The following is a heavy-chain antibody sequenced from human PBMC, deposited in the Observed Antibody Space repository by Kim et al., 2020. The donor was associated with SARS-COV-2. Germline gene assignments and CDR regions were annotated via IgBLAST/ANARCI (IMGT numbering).Heavy chain of an antibody. D-gene: IGHD3-9*01. V-gene: IGHV3-21*01. CDR1: GFTFSSYS. CDR3: ARDLWSGYDILTGYAPFDY. J-gene: IGHJ4*02. CDR2: ISSSSSYI. Sequence: GGSLRLSCAASGFTFSSYSMNWVRQAPGKGLEWVSSISSSSSYIYYADSVKGRFTISRDNAKNSLCLQMSSLRAEDTAVYYCARDLWSGYDILTGYAPFDYWGQGALVTVPS.